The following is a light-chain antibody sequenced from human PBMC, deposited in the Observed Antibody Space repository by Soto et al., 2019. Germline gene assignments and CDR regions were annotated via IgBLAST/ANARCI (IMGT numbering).Light chain of an antibody. CDR2: DAS. Sequence: EIVLTQSPATLTSSPGPRPTLSCRPSQSVSTFLAWYQHKPGQAPRLLIYDASNRATGIPDRFRGSGSGTDFTLTISSLEPEDFALYYCQQGTDWPPGTFGQGTKVDIK. V-gene: IGKV3-11*01. CDR3: QQGTDWPPGT. J-gene: IGKJ1*01. CDR1: QSVSTF.